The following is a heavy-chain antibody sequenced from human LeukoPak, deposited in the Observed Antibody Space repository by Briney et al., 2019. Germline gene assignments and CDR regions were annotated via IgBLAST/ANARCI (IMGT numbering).Heavy chain of an antibody. CDR1: GFTFSSYG. D-gene: IGHD3-3*01. CDR3: AKDLSKELLYRRGKYYFDY. V-gene: IGHV3-30*02. CDR2: IRYDGSNK. J-gene: IGHJ4*02. Sequence: GGSLRPSCAASGFTFSSYGMHWVRQAPGKGLEWVAFIRYDGSNKYYADSVKGRFTISRDNSKNTLYLQMNSLRAEDTAVYYCAKDLSKELLYRRGKYYFDYWGQGTLVTVSS.